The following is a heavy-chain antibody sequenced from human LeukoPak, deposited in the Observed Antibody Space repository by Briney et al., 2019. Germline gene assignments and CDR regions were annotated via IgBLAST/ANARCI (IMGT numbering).Heavy chain of an antibody. CDR1: GGTFSSYA. Sequence: SVKVSCKASGGTFSSYAISWVRQAPGQGLEWMGGIIPIFGTASYAQKFQGRVTITADESTSTAYMELSSLRSEDTAVYYRARDRYYYDSSGYFLFDYWGQGTLVTVSS. J-gene: IGHJ4*02. D-gene: IGHD3-22*01. V-gene: IGHV1-69*13. CDR3: ARDRYYYDSSGYFLFDY. CDR2: IIPIFGTA.